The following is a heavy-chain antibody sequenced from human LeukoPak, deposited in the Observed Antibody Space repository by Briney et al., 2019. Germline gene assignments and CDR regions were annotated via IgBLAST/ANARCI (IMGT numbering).Heavy chain of an antibody. J-gene: IGHJ4*02. CDR2: ISYSGNT. Sequence: SETLSLTCSVSGGSISSYYWSWIRQPPGKGLEWIGYISYSGNTNYNPSLKSRVTISVDTSKNQFSLKLSSVTAADTAVYYCATRSTGVDATFDSWGQGALVTVSS. CDR1: GGSISSYY. V-gene: IGHV4-59*01. D-gene: IGHD2-15*01. CDR3: ATRSTGVDATFDS.